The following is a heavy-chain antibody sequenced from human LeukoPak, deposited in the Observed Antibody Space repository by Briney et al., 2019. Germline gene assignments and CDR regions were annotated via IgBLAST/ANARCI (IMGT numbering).Heavy chain of an antibody. J-gene: IGHJ5*02. Sequence: GGSLRLSCAASGFIFSNYAMHWVRQAPGKGLDWVAVISFDGNNIYYADSAKGRFTISRDSSKNTLYLQMNSLRAEDTALYYCAREVPYGDYQDGEGFDPWGQGTLVTVSS. CDR2: ISFDGNNI. CDR1: GFIFSNYA. CDR3: AREVPYGDYQDGEGFDP. D-gene: IGHD4-17*01. V-gene: IGHV3-30*04.